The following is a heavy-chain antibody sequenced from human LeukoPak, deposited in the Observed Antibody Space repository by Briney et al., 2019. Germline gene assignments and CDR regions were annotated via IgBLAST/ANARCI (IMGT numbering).Heavy chain of an antibody. Sequence: GGSLRLSCAASGFTFSRSWLSTVRQAPGKGLEWVAYINQDGNEKNHVDSVKGRFTISRDNAKNSLYLQMNSLRVEYTAVYYCARDIGPWGQGTLVTVSS. CDR2: INQDGNEK. J-gene: IGHJ5*02. D-gene: IGHD1-26*01. CDR1: GFTFSRSW. V-gene: IGHV3-7*05. CDR3: ARDIGP.